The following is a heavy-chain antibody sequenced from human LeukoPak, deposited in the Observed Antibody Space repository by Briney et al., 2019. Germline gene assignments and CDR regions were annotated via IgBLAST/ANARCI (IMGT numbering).Heavy chain of an antibody. J-gene: IGHJ4*02. CDR1: GFTFSSYG. V-gene: IGHV3-33*01. CDR3: ARDPSIFGVDYYFDY. CDR2: IWYDGSNK. D-gene: IGHD3-3*01. Sequence: GGSLRLSCAASGFTFSSYGMHWVRQAPGKGLEWVAVIWYDGSNKQYADSVKCRFTISRDNSKHTLYLQMNSLRAEDTAVYYCARDPSIFGVDYYFDYWGQGTLVTVSS.